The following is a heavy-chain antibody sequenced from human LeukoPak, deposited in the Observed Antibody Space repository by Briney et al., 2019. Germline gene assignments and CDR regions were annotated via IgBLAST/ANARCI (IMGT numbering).Heavy chain of an antibody. Sequence: PVKVSCKASGGTFSSYAISWVRQAPGQGLEWMGGIIPIFGTANYAQKFQGRVTITADESTSTAYMELSSLRSEDTAVYYCARDQSIQPSWFDPWGQGTLVTVSS. CDR3: ARDQSIQPSWFDP. CDR1: GGTFSSYA. J-gene: IGHJ5*02. V-gene: IGHV1-69*13. CDR2: IIPIFGTA. D-gene: IGHD5-18*01.